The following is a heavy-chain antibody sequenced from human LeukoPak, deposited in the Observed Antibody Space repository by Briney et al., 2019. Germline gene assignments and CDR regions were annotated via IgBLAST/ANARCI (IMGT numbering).Heavy chain of an antibody. D-gene: IGHD5-18*01. CDR1: GGSISSSSYY. V-gene: IGHV4-39*07. CDR3: ARRGYSYVHIDY. CDR2: INHSGST. Sequence: PSETLSLTCTVSGGSISSSSYYWSWIRQPPGKGLEWIGEINHSGSTNYNPSLKSRVTISVDTSKNQFSLKLSSVTAADTAVYYCARRGYSYVHIDYWGQGTLVTVSS. J-gene: IGHJ4*02.